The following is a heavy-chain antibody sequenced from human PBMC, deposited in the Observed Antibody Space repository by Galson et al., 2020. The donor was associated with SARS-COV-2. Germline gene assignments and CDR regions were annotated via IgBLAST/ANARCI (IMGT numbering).Heavy chain of an antibody. CDR1: GFSLSTFGVG. J-gene: IGHJ4*02. Sequence: SGPTLVKPTQTLTLTCTFSGFSLSTFGVGVGWIRQPPGKALDWLALIYWDDDKRYSPSLKSRLTISKGTSKKQVVLTMTNMDPVDTATYYCAHTHDCGGGFCHYEFDYWGPGTLVTVSS. D-gene: IGHD2-15*01. CDR3: AHTHDCGGGFCHYEFDY. CDR2: IYWDDDK. V-gene: IGHV2-5*02.